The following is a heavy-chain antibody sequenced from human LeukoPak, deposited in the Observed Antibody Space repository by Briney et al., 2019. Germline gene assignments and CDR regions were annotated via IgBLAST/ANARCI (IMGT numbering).Heavy chain of an antibody. CDR2: IRYDGSSK. Sequence: GGSLRLSCAASGFTFSNYAMHWVRQAPGKGLEWLAYIRYDGSSKYYADFVKGRFTISRDYSKNTLYLHMNSLRAEDTAIYYCAKRSLSGSYLGFDYWGQGTLVTVSS. CDR3: AKRSLSGSYLGFDY. CDR1: GFTFSNYA. D-gene: IGHD1-26*01. J-gene: IGHJ4*02. V-gene: IGHV3-30*02.